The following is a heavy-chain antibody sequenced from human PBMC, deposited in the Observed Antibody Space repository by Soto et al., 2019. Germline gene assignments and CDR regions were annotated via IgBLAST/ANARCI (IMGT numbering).Heavy chain of an antibody. V-gene: IGHV4-30-4*01. CDR2: IYYSGST. J-gene: IGHJ6*02. D-gene: IGHD6-6*01. CDR3: AREEYSSSSHYYYGMDV. Sequence: QVQLQESGPGLVKPSQTLSLTCTVSGGSISSGDYYWSWIRQPPGKGLEWIGYIYYSGSTYYDPSLKSRVTISVDTSKNQFSLKLSSVTAADTAVYYCAREEYSSSSHYYYGMDVWGQGTTVTVSS. CDR1: GGSISSGDYY.